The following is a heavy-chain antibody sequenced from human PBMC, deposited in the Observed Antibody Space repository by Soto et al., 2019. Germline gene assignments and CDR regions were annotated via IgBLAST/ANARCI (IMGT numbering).Heavy chain of an antibody. Sequence: QLQLQESGPGLVKPSETLSLTCTVSGGSISSSSYYWGWIRQPPGKGLEWIGSIYYSGSTYYNPYLKSRVTISVDTSKTQFSLTLSSVTAAATAVYYCARHTPAISVSDHWGQGTLVTVSS. CDR3: ARHTPAISVSDH. J-gene: IGHJ4*02. V-gene: IGHV4-39*01. D-gene: IGHD2-15*01. CDR2: IYYSGST. CDR1: GGSISSSSYY.